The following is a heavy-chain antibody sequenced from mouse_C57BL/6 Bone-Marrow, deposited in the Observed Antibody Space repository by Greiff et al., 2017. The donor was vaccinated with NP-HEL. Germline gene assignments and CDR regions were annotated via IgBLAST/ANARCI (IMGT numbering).Heavy chain of an antibody. V-gene: IGHV2-2*01. CDR1: GFSLTSYG. J-gene: IGHJ3*01. CDR2: IWSGGST. CDR3: ARIWFAY. Sequence: QVQLKQSGPGLVQPSQSLSITCTVSGFSLTSYGVHWVRQSPGKGLEWLGVIWSGGSTDYNAAFISRLSISKDNSKSQVFIKMNSLEADDKAIYCCARIWFAYWGQGTLVTVSA.